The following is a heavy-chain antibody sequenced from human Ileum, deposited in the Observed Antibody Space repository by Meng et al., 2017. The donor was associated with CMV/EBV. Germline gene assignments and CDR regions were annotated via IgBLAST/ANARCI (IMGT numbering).Heavy chain of an antibody. CDR2: TYYRSKWSS. V-gene: IGHV6-1*01. J-gene: IGHJ3*01. CDR1: GDSVTTNGVA. Sequence: AHLQPSGPVLVKPSHSPSLTCAISGDSVTTNGVAWNWIRQPPSRGLGWLGRTYYRSKWSSDYALSVKSRIIINADTSKNQFSLQLNSVTPEDTAVYYCARDRLWAFDFWGQGTMVTVSS. CDR3: ARDRLWAFDF. D-gene: IGHD3-16*01.